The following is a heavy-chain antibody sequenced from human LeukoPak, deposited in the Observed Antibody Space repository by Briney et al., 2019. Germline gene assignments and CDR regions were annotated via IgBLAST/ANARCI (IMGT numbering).Heavy chain of an antibody. Sequence: SETLSLTCSVSGGSVSSGISYWTWLRQPPGKGLEWIGYIYSSGSTYYNPSLKSRVTISVDTSKNQFSLKLSSVTAADTAVYYCARAKFYYDTSGFRPLFLDIWGQGTTVTVSS. D-gene: IGHD3-22*01. J-gene: IGHJ6*02. CDR2: IYSSGST. CDR1: GGSVSSGISY. V-gene: IGHV4-61*01. CDR3: ARAKFYYDTSGFRPLFLDI.